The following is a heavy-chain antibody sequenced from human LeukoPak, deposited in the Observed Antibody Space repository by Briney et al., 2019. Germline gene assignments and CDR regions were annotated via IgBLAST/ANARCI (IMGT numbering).Heavy chain of an antibody. J-gene: IGHJ6*02. CDR1: GFTFSSYA. CDR2: ISYDGSNK. CDR3: ARVGGIAARGYYYGMDV. Sequence: PGGSLRLSRAASGFTFSSYAMHWVRQAPGKGLEWVAVISYDGSNKYYADSVKGRFTISRDNSKNTLYLQMNSLRAEDTAVYYCARVGGIAARGYYYGMDVWGQGTTVTVSS. V-gene: IGHV3-30-3*01. D-gene: IGHD6-6*01.